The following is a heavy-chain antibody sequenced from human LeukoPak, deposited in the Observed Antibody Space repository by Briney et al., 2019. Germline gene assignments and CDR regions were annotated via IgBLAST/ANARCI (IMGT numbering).Heavy chain of an antibody. V-gene: IGHV3-7*01. CDR2: IKQDGSEK. D-gene: IGHD3-10*01. J-gene: IGHJ6*02. CDR1: GFTFSSYW. CDR3: ARDYYGNYYYYYYGMDV. Sequence: GGSLRLSCAASGFTFSSYWMSWVRQAPGKGLEWVANIKQDGSEKYYVDSVKGRFTISRDNAKNSLYLQMNSLRAEDTAVYYCARDYYGNYYYYYYGMDVWGQGTTVTVSS.